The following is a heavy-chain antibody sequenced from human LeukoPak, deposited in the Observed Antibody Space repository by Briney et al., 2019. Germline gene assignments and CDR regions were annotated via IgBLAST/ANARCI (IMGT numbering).Heavy chain of an antibody. J-gene: IGHJ2*01. D-gene: IGHD1-26*01. CDR2: IYYSGST. CDR3: ARRVYSGSYNWYFDL. CDR1: GGSISSYY. V-gene: IGHV4-59*08. Sequence: PSETLSLTCTVPGGSISSYYWSWIRQPPGKGLEWIGYIYYSGSTYNTPSLKSRVTISVDTSKNQFSLKLSSVTAPDTAVYYCARRVYSGSYNWYFDLWGRGTLVTVSS.